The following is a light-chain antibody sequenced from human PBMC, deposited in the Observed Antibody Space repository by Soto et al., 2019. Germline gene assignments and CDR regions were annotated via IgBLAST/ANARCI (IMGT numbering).Light chain of an antibody. J-gene: IGKJ4*01. CDR3: QQYDSLPLT. V-gene: IGKV1-33*01. CDR1: QDIRNY. Sequence: DIQMTQSPSSLSASVGDRVTITCQASQDIRNYLNWYQQKPGKAPNLLIYDASNLQTGVPSRFSGSASGTDFTFTITSLQPEDIETYSCQQYDSLPLTFGGGTKVEIK. CDR2: DAS.